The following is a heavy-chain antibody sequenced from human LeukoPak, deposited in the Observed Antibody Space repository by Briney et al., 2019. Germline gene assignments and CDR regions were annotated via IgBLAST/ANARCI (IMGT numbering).Heavy chain of an antibody. D-gene: IGHD1-26*01. Sequence: GGSLRLSCAASGFTFSNAWMSWVRQAPGKGLEWVGRIKSKTDGGTTDYAAPVKGRFTISRDDSKNTLYLQMNSLKTEDTAVYYCTTEGGATTWYNWFDPWGRGTLVTVSS. V-gene: IGHV3-15*01. CDR2: IKSKTDGGTT. CDR3: TTEGGATTWYNWFDP. J-gene: IGHJ5*02. CDR1: GFTFSNAW.